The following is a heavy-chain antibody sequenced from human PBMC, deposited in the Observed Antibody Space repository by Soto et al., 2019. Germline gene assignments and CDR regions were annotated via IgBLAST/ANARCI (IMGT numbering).Heavy chain of an antibody. Sequence: SETLSLTCTVSGGSISSSSYYWGWIRQPPGKGLEWIGSIYYSGSTYYNPSLKSRVTISVDTSKNQFSLKLSSVTAADTAVYYCARHRRYYDSSGYYWAFYGMDVWGQGTTVTISS. CDR1: GGSISSSSYY. V-gene: IGHV4-39*01. CDR2: IYYSGST. CDR3: ARHRRYYDSSGYYWAFYGMDV. J-gene: IGHJ6*02. D-gene: IGHD3-22*01.